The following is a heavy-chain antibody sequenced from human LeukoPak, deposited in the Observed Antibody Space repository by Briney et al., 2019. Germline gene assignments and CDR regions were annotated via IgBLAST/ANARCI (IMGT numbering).Heavy chain of an antibody. D-gene: IGHD1-7*01. CDR3: ARGFRNWNYRAFDP. Sequence: PGGSLRLSCAASGFTFSSYWMHWVRQAPGKGLVWVSRINSDGSSTSYADSVKGRFTISRDNAKNTLYLQMNSLRAEGTAVYYGARGFRNWNYRAFDPWGQGTLVTVSS. J-gene: IGHJ5*02. V-gene: IGHV3-74*01. CDR2: INSDGSST. CDR1: GFTFSSYW.